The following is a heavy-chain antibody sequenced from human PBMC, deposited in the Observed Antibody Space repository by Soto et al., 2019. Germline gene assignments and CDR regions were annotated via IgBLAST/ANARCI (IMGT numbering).Heavy chain of an antibody. J-gene: IGHJ6*02. CDR2: ISGSGGST. D-gene: IGHD3-10*01. CDR1: GFTFSSYA. CDR3: AKDRPNYGSGSSLDGMDV. Sequence: GGSLRLSCAASGFTFSSYAMSWVRQAPGKGLEWVSAISGSGGSTYYADSVKGRFTISRDNSKNTLYLQMNSLRAEDTAVYYCAKDRPNYGSGSSLDGMDVWGQGTTVTVSS. V-gene: IGHV3-23*01.